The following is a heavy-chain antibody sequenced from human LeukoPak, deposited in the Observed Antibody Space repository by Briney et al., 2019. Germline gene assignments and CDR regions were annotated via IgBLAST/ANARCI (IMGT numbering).Heavy chain of an antibody. CDR1: GLTFSSYG. J-gene: IGHJ3*01. V-gene: IGHV3-30*18. CDR3: AKDSDIAVAGSDDALDV. D-gene: IGHD6-19*01. Sequence: GRSLRLSCAASGLTFSSYGMHWVRQTPGKGLEWVALISFDGSIEYYVDSVKGRFTISRDNSKNTLFLQMNSLRPEDTAVYYCAKDSDIAVAGSDDALDVWGQGTMVTVSS. CDR2: ISFDGSIE.